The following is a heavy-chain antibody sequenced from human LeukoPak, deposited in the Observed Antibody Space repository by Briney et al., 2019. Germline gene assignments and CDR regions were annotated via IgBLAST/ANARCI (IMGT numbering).Heavy chain of an antibody. CDR3: AKAMISGSGSYPV. V-gene: IGHV3-74*01. CDR2: INTDGSST. D-gene: IGHD1-26*01. J-gene: IGHJ3*01. Sequence: GGSLRLSCAASGFIFSSYWMHWVRQAPGKGLVWVSRINTDGSSTSYADSVKGRFTISRDNSKNTLYLQMNSLRAEDTAVYYCAKAMISGSGSYPVWGQGTMVTVSS. CDR1: GFIFSSYW.